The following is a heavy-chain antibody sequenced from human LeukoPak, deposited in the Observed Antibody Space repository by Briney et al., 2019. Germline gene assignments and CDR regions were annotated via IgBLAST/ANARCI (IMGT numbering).Heavy chain of an antibody. Sequence: SETLSRTCTVSGGSISSYYWSWIRHPPGKGLEWIGYIYYSGSTNYNPSLKSRVTISVDTSKNQFSLKLSSVTAADTAVYYCARETYDSSGYYGVFDYWGQGTLVTVSS. J-gene: IGHJ4*02. CDR3: ARETYDSSGYYGVFDY. D-gene: IGHD3-22*01. CDR1: GGSISSYY. CDR2: IYYSGST. V-gene: IGHV4-59*01.